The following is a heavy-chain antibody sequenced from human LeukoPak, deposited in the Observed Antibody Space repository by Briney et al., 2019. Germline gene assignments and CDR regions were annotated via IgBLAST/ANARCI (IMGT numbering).Heavy chain of an antibody. D-gene: IGHD1-26*01. V-gene: IGHV3-20*04. CDR1: GFTFDDYG. J-gene: IGHJ6*03. CDR2: INWNGGNT. Sequence: SGGSLRLSCAASGFTFDDYGMSWVRQAPGKGLEWVAGINWNGGNTGYSDSVKGRFTISRDNAKNSLYLQMNSLGPEDTAVYYCARDPYSGNYGNYYYYYMDVWGKGTTVTISS. CDR3: ARDPYSGNYGNYYYYYMDV.